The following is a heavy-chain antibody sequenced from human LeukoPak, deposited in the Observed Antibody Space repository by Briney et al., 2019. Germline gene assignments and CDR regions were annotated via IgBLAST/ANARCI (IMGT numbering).Heavy chain of an antibody. CDR1: GFIFSNYG. Sequence: GGSLRLSCAASGFIFSNYGMHWVRQAPGKGLAWVSAITGSGGSTYYADSVKGRFTISRDNSKNTLYLQMNSLRAEDTAVYYCAKVQESYYPQKYYFDYWGQGTLVTVSS. CDR2: ITGSGGST. V-gene: IGHV3-23*01. J-gene: IGHJ4*02. CDR3: AKVQESYYPQKYYFDY. D-gene: IGHD1-26*01.